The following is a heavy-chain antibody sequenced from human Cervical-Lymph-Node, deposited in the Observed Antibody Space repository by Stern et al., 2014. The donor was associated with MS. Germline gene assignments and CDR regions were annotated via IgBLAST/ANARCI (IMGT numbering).Heavy chain of an antibody. CDR1: GYTFSSHW. J-gene: IGHJ4*02. CDR3: ARRPLPVAGYYFDY. V-gene: IGHV5-51*01. Sequence: EVQLVESGAEVKKPGESLKISCKAYGYTFSSHWIAWVRQMPGKGLEWMGIIYPGDSDTKYSPSFQGRVTISADKSISTAYLQWSSLKASDTAMYYCARRPLPVAGYYFDYWGQGTLVTVSS. CDR2: IYPGDSDT. D-gene: IGHD6-19*01.